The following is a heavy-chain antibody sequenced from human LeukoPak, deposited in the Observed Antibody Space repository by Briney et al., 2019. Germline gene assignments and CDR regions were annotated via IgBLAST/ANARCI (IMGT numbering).Heavy chain of an antibody. CDR1: GGSISSYY. D-gene: IGHD3-22*01. CDR3: ARRPYYYDSSGYFDY. CDR2: IYYSGST. J-gene: IGHJ4*02. Sequence: PSETLSLTCTVSGGSISSYYWSWIRQPPGKGPEWIGYIYYSGSTNYNPSLKSRVTISVDTSKNQFSLKLSSVTAADTAVYYCARRPYYYDSSGYFDYWGQGTLVTVSS. V-gene: IGHV4-59*08.